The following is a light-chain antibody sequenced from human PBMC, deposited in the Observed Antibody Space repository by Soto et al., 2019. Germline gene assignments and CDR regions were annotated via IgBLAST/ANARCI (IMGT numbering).Light chain of an antibody. CDR2: GAS. Sequence: DIQMTQSPSSLSASVGDAVSLTCRASRSISNYLNWYQQKPGRAPKLLISGASSLQRGVPSRFSGSGSGTTFTIAITSLQPDEFAIYFWQQSYTAPYTFGPGTKVEI. CDR1: RSISNY. CDR3: QQSYTAPYT. V-gene: IGKV1-39*01. J-gene: IGKJ3*01.